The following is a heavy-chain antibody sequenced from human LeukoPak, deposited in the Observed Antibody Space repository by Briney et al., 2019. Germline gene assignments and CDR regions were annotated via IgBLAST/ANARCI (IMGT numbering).Heavy chain of an antibody. CDR1: GFTFSSYA. J-gene: IGHJ3*02. CDR3: ARTEGTLYAFDI. D-gene: IGHD1/OR15-1a*01. Sequence: GGSLRLSCAVSGFTFSSYAMSWVRQAPRKWLEWVSDISDCGDSTYYGDSVKGRFTISRDNSKNTLSLQMNSLRAEDTAVYYCARTEGTLYAFDIWGQGTMVTVSS. V-gene: IGHV3-23*01. CDR2: ISDCGDST.